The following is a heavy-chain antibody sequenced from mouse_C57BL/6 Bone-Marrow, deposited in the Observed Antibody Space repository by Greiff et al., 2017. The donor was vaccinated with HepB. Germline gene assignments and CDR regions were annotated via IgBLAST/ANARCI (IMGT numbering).Heavy chain of an antibody. CDR1: GYTFTSYW. D-gene: IGHD3-2*02. Sequence: QVQLQQPGAELVRPGSSVKLSCKASGYTFTSYWMHWVKQRPIQGLEWIGNIDPSDSETHYNQKFKDKATLTVDKSSSTAYMQLSSLTSEDSAVYYCARGGLRLREAWFAYWGQRTLVTVSA. J-gene: IGHJ3*01. CDR2: IDPSDSET. V-gene: IGHV1-52*01. CDR3: ARGGLRLREAWFAY.